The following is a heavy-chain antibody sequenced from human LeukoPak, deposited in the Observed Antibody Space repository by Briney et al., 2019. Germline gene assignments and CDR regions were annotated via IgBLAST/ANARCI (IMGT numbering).Heavy chain of an antibody. CDR1: GFTFSSYA. Sequence: GGSLRLSCAASGFTFSSYAMHWVRQAPGKGLEWVAVISYDGSNKHYADSVKGRFTISRDNSKNTLYLQMNSLRAEDTAVYYCARETGGDNYYYYGTDVWGKGTTVTVSS. V-gene: IGHV3-30*04. CDR2: ISYDGSNK. D-gene: IGHD1-26*01. CDR3: ARETGGDNYYYYGTDV. J-gene: IGHJ6*04.